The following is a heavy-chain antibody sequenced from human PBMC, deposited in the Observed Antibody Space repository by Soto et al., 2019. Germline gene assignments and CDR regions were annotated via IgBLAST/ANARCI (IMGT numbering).Heavy chain of an antibody. D-gene: IGHD2-15*01. CDR2: FDPEDGET. J-gene: IGHJ6*02. Sequence: QVQLVQSGAEVKKPGASVKVSCKVSGYTLTELSMHWVRQAPGKGLEWMGGFDPEDGETIYAQKLQGRVTMTEATSTDPAYMELSSLSSEDTAVYYCATARQEVVPHYYYYGLDVWGQGTTVTVSS. CDR3: ATARQEVVPHYYYYGLDV. CDR1: GYTLTELS. V-gene: IGHV1-24*01.